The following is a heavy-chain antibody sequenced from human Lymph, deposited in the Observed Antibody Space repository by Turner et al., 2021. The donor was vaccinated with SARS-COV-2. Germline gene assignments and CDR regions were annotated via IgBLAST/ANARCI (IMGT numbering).Heavy chain of an antibody. D-gene: IGHD2-15*01. CDR1: GFTFSSYT. CDR3: AKDGYDGIYCGGGSCYSGWFDP. V-gene: IGHV3-23*01. J-gene: IGHJ5*02. Sequence: EVQLLESGGGLVQPGGSLRLSFASSGFTFSSYTMSWVRKAPGKGLEWVSAISGSGASTYYADSVKGRFTISRDNSKNTLYLQMNSLRVEDTAVYYCAKDGYDGIYCGGGSCYSGWFDPWGQGTLVTVSS. CDR2: ISGSGAST.